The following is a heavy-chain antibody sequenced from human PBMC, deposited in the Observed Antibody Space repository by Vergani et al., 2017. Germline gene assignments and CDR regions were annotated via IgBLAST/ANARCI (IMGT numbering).Heavy chain of an antibody. CDR3: AKDWASGSSYLYFDY. J-gene: IGHJ4*02. CDR2: ISGSGGST. CDR1: GFTFRSYA. Sequence: EVQLLESGGGLVQPGGSLRLSCVVSGFTFRSYAMSWVRQAPGKGLEWVSAISGSGGSTYYADSVKGRFTISRDNSKNTLYLQMNSLRAEDTAVYYCAKDWASGSSYLYFDYWGQGTLVTVSS. D-gene: IGHD1-26*01. V-gene: IGHV3-23*01.